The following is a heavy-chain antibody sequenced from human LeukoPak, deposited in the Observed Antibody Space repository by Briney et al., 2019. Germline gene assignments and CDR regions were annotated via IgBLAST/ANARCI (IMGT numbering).Heavy chain of an antibody. CDR2: IYYSGST. D-gene: IGHD2-2*01. CDR1: GGSISSSSYY. Sequence: SETLSLTCTVSGGSISSSSYYWGWIRQPPGKGLEWIVSIYYSGSTYSNPSLKSRVTISVDTSKNQFSLKLSSVTAADTAVYYCARSNCSSTSCYLNWGQGTLVTVSS. V-gene: IGHV4-39*01. J-gene: IGHJ4*02. CDR3: ARSNCSSTSCYLN.